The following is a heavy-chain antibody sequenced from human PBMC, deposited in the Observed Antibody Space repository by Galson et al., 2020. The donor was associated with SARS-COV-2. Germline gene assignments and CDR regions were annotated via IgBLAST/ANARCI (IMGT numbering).Heavy chain of an antibody. V-gene: IGHV1-2*04. CDR2: INPNSGGT. CDR3: ARETGMTTVSVVDS. Sequence: ASVKVSCKASGYTFTGYYMHWVRQAPGQGLAWMGWINPNSGGTNYAQKFQGWVTMTRDTSISTAYMELSRLKSDDTAVYYCARETGMTTVSVVDSWGQGTLVTVSS. CDR1: GYTFTGYY. D-gene: IGHD4-4*01. J-gene: IGHJ4*02.